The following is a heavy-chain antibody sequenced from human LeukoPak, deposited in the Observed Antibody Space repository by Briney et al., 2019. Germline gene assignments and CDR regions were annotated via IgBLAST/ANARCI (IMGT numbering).Heavy chain of an antibody. Sequence: GGSLRLSCAASRFTFKDYAMNWVRQAPGKGLEWVSTISGSGTGTYYADSVKGRFTISRDNSRNTLHLQMDSLRAGDTAVYYCARALPSAHDFWSGYYTGGPWFDPWGQGTLVTVSS. V-gene: IGHV3-23*01. CDR1: RFTFKDYA. CDR2: ISGSGTGT. J-gene: IGHJ5*02. D-gene: IGHD3-3*01. CDR3: ARALPSAHDFWSGYYTGGPWFDP.